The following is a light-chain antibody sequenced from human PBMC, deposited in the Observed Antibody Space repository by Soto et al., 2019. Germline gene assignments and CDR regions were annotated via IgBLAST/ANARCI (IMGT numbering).Light chain of an antibody. CDR3: QQYGSSTT. J-gene: IGKJ5*01. CDR2: GAS. V-gene: IGKV3-20*01. Sequence: EIVLTRSPGTLSLSPGERATLSCRASQSVSSSYLAWYQQKPGQAPRLLIYGASIRATGIPDRFIGSGSGTDFTLTISRLEPEDFAVYYCQQYGSSTTFGQGTRLEIK. CDR1: QSVSSSY.